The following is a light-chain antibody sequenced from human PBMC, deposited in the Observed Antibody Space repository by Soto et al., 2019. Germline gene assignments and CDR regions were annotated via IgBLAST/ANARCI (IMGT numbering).Light chain of an antibody. Sequence: IVVTQSPGTLSFSPGERATLSCRASQSVSSSYLAWYQQKPGQAPRLLIYGASSRATGIPDRFSGRGSGTDFPLTISRLEPEDFAVYYSQQSGSPPWAFGQGTK. CDR1: QSVSSSY. J-gene: IGKJ1*01. CDR3: QQSGSPPWA. CDR2: GAS. V-gene: IGKV3-20*01.